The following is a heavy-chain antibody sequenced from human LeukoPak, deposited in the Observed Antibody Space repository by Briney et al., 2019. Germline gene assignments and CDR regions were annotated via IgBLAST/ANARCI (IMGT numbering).Heavy chain of an antibody. V-gene: IGHV3-23*01. CDR2: ISVGGGST. Sequence: GGSLRLSCAASGFTFSSYTMSWVRQAPGKGLEWVSVISVGGGSTFYADSAKGRFTISRDNSKNTLYLQMNSLRAEDTAVYYCAKDIQFFYDSSGYFDYWGQGTLVTVSS. CDR1: GFTFSSYT. J-gene: IGHJ4*02. D-gene: IGHD3-22*01. CDR3: AKDIQFFYDSSGYFDY.